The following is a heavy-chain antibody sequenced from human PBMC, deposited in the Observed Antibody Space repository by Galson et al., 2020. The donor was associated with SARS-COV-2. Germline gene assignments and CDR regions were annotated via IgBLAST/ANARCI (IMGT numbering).Heavy chain of an antibody. J-gene: IGHJ6*03. Sequence: VGSLRLSCAASGFTFSSYGMHWVRQAPGKGLEWVAFIRYDGSNKYYADSVKGRFTISRDNSKNTLYLQMNSLRAEDTAVYYCAKVGDTAMVTWGYYYYMDVWGKGTTVTVYS. CDR1: GFTFSSYG. CDR3: AKVGDTAMVTWGYYYYMDV. CDR2: IRYDGSNK. V-gene: IGHV3-30*02. D-gene: IGHD5-18*01.